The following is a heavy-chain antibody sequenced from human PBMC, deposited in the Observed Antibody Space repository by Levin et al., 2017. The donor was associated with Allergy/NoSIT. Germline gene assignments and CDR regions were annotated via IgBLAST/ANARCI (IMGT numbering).Heavy chain of an antibody. CDR1: GFSLSTSGMC. CDR2: IDWEDDK. CDR3: ELTSTVARAFAI. J-gene: IGHJ3*02. V-gene: IGHV2-70*01. D-gene: IGHD1-1*01. Sequence: SGPTLVKPTQTLTLTCTFSGFSLSTSGMCVTWIRQPPGKALEWLALIDWEDDKYFNPSLKTRLTIPKDTSKNQVVLTLTNMDPVDTATYDCELTSTVARAFAIWGQGTMVTVSS.